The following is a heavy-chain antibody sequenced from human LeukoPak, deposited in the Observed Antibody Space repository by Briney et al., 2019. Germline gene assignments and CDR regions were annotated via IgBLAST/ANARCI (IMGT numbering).Heavy chain of an antibody. CDR3: ARGAVRYYMDV. CDR1: GYSFTSYY. D-gene: IGHD4-17*01. CDR2: INPSGDST. Sequence: GASVKVSCKASGYSFTSYYMHWVRQAPGQGLEWMGIINPSGDSTSYAQKFQGRVTVTRDTSMSTVYMELNSLRSEDTAVYYCARGAVRYYMDVWGKGTTVTVSS. V-gene: IGHV1-46*01. J-gene: IGHJ6*03.